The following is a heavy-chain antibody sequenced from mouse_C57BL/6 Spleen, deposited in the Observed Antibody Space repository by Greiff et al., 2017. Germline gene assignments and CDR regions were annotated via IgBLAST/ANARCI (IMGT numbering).Heavy chain of an antibody. V-gene: IGHV1-76*01. CDR1: GYTFTDYN. CDR2: IYPGSGNT. D-gene: IGHD2-5*01. J-gene: IGHJ4*01. CDR3: ARKDSKVYAMDY. Sequence: VQLQQSGAELVRPGASVKLSCKASGYTFTDYNINWVKQRPGQGLVWIARIYPGSGNTYYNEKFKGKATLTAEKSSSTAYMQLSSLTSEDSAVYFCARKDSKVYAMDYWGQGTSVTVSS.